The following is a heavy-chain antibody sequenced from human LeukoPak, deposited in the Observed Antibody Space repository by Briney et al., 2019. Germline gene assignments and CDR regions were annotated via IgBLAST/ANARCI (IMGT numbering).Heavy chain of an antibody. J-gene: IGHJ4*02. Sequence: GGSLRLSCEASGFTFSSYWMHWVRQAPGKGLVWVSSISSSSSYIYYADSVKGRCTISRDNAKNSLYLQMNSLRAEDTAVYYCARDSYTYYYDSSGYSDFDYWGQGTLVTVSS. CDR1: GFTFSSYW. CDR3: ARDSYTYYYDSSGYSDFDY. D-gene: IGHD3-22*01. CDR2: ISSSSSYI. V-gene: IGHV3-21*01.